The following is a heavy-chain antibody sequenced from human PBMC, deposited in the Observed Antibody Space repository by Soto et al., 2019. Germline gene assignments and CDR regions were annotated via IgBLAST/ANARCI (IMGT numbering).Heavy chain of an antibody. CDR2: IIPIFGTA. J-gene: IGHJ5*01. Sequence: SAKVSCKASGGTFSSYAISWVRQPPAQGLEWMGGIIPIFGTANYAQKFQGRVTITADEATSTADMELSCLRSEGTAVYYCAHHSTIGPWGQGTLVTVSS. D-gene: IGHD1-1*01. CDR3: AHHSTIGP. CDR1: GGTFSSYA. V-gene: IGHV1-69*13.